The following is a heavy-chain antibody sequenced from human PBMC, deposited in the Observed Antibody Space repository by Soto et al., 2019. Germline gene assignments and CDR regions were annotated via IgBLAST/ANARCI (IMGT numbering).Heavy chain of an antibody. J-gene: IGHJ6*03. V-gene: IGHV3-74*01. Sequence: EVQLVESGGGLVQPGGSLRLSCAASGFTFSDYWMHWVRQAPGKGLEWVSRIKRDGSTTNYADSVKGRFTISRDNATNTLYLEMNSLRVEDTADYYCARGAINYYYEDGWDKGTTVTVSS. CDR1: GFTFSDYW. CDR2: IKRDGSTT. CDR3: ARGAINYYYEDG.